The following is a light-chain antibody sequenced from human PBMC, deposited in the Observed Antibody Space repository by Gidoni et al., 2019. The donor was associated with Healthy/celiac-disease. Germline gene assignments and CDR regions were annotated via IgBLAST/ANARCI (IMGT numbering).Light chain of an antibody. CDR2: AAS. V-gene: IGKV1-8*01. J-gene: IGKJ1*01. Sequence: AIRMTQSPSSFSASTGDRVTITCRASQGISSYLAWYQQKPGKAPKLLIYAASTLQSGVPSRFSGIGSGTDFTLTISCLQSEDFATDYCQQYYSYPRTFGQGTKVEIK. CDR1: QGISSY. CDR3: QQYYSYPRT.